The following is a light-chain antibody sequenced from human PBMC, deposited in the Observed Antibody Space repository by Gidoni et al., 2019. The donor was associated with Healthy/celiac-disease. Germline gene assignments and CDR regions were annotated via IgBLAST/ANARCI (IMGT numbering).Light chain of an antibody. Sequence: DIVMTQLPLSLPVTPDEPASISCRSSQSLLHSNGYNYLDWYLQKRGQSPQLLIYLGSNRASGVPDRFSGSGSGTDFTLKISKVEAEDVGVYYCMQALQTPRTFGPGTKVDIK. J-gene: IGKJ3*01. CDR2: LGS. V-gene: IGKV2-28*01. CDR3: MQALQTPRT. CDR1: QSLLHSNGYNY.